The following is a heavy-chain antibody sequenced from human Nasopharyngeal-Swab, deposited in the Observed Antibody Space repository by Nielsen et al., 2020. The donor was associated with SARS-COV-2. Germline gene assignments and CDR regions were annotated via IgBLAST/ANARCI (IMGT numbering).Heavy chain of an antibody. CDR3: AKGGHGYSYGLVDY. CDR2: ISWNSGSI. D-gene: IGHD5-18*01. Sequence: SSGGYYWSWIRQHPGKGLEWVSGISWNSGSIGYADSVKGRFTISRDNAKNSLYLQMNSLRAEDTALYYCAKGGHGYSYGLVDYWGQGTLVTVSS. V-gene: IGHV3-9*01. J-gene: IGHJ4*02. CDR1: SSGGYY.